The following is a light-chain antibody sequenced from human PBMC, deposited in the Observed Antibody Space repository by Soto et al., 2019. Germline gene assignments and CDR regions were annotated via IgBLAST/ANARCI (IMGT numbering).Light chain of an antibody. CDR3: SLYISGSTYV. Sequence: QSALTQPASVSGSPGQSITISCTGTSGDIGSYNRLSWYQQPPGTAPKLIMYEVNTRPSGVPDRFSGSKSGSTASLTISGLQAEDEADYYCSLYISGSTYVFGTGTKLTVL. V-gene: IGLV2-18*01. J-gene: IGLJ1*01. CDR2: EVN. CDR1: SGDIGSYNR.